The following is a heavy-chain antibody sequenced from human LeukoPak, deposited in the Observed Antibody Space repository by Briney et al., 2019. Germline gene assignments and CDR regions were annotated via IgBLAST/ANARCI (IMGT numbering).Heavy chain of an antibody. V-gene: IGHV3-9*01. J-gene: IGHJ3*02. D-gene: IGHD4-17*01. CDR2: ISWNSGSI. CDR1: GFTFDDYA. CDR3: AKREYGDYAGHALDI. Sequence: GGSLRLSCAASGFTFDDYAMHWVRQAPGKGLEWVSGISWNSGSIGYADSVKGRFTISRDNAKNSLYLQMNSLRAEDTALYYCAKREYGDYAGHALDIWGQGTMVTVSS.